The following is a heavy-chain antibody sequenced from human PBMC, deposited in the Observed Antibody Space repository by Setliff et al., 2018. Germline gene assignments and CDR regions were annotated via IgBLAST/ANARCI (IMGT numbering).Heavy chain of an antibody. Sequence: GESLKISCAASGFTFSTYAMSWVRQAPGKGLEWVSAIDGRGDNTYYADSVKGRFTISRDNPKNTLFLQMNSLRVEDTAVYYCAKDTGYYFDYWGQGTLVTVSS. J-gene: IGHJ4*02. D-gene: IGHD4-4*01. V-gene: IGHV3-23*01. CDR1: GFTFSTYA. CDR3: AKDTGYYFDY. CDR2: IDGRGDNT.